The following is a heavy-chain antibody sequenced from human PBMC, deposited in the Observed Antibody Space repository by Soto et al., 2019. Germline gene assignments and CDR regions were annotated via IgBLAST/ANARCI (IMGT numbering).Heavy chain of an antibody. CDR2: IIPIFGTA. CDR1: GGTFSSYA. CDR3: ARGMGMATRVYFEY. V-gene: IGHV1-69*06. Sequence: ASVKVSCKASGGTFSSYAISWVRQAPGQGLEWMGGIIPIFGTANYAQKFQGRVTITADKSTSTAYMELSSLRSEDTAVYYCARGMGMATRVYFEYWGQGTLVTVSS. D-gene: IGHD2-15*01. J-gene: IGHJ4*02.